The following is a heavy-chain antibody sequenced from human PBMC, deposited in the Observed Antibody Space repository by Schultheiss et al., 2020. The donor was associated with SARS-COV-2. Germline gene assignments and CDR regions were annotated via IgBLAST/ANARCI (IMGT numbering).Heavy chain of an antibody. CDR1: GFSFSDSA. Sequence: GGSLRLSCVASGFSFSDSAIHWVRQVSGKGLEWVGRIRSKSNNHATVYIESVKGRFTISRDDSKNTLYLQMNSLRAEDTAVYYCAKFHHSGSYPWNDFQHWGQGTLVTVSS. J-gene: IGHJ1*01. V-gene: IGHV3-73*01. CDR3: AKFHHSGSYPWNDFQH. D-gene: IGHD1-26*01. CDR2: IRSKSNNHAT.